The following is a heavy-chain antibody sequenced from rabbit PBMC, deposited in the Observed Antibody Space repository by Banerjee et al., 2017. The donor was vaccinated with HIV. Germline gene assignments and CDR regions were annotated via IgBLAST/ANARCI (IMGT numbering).Heavy chain of an antibody. Sequence: QEQLEESGGDLVKPEGSLTLTCTASGSDISSYAISWVRQAPGKGLEWIGCIYTGTGSTWYASWAKGRFTISKTSSTTVTLQMTSLTAADTATYFCARWAYAGGGDADLWGPGTLVTVS. CDR1: GSDISSYA. CDR3: ARWAYAGGGDADL. V-gene: IGHV1S45*01. D-gene: IGHD4-2*01. CDR2: IYTGTGST. J-gene: IGHJ4*01.